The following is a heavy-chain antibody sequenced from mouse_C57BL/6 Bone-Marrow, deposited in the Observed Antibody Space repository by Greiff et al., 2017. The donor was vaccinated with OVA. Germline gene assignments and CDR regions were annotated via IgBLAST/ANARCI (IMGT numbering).Heavy chain of an antibody. Sequence: VQLQQSGAELVRPGASVKLSCTASGFNIKDDYMHWVKQRPEQGLEWIGWIDPENGDTEYASKFQGKATITADTSSNTAYLQLSSLTSEDTAVYYGTTEGYDGTYYWGQGTTLTVSS. J-gene: IGHJ2*01. V-gene: IGHV14-4*01. D-gene: IGHD2-2*01. CDR3: TTEGYDGTYY. CDR2: IDPENGDT. CDR1: GFNIKDDY.